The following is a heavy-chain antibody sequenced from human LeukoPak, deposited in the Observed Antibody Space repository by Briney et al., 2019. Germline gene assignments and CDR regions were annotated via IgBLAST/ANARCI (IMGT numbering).Heavy chain of an antibody. V-gene: IGHV3-48*01. CDR2: ISSTSGSI. J-gene: IGHJ4*02. D-gene: IGHD5-24*01. CDR1: GFTFTTYG. CDR3: ARDHVATNLDY. Sequence: GSLRLSCAASGFTFTTYGMNWVRRAPGKGLEWVSYISSTSGSIYYADSVKGRFTISRDNAKNSLYLQMNSLRAEDTAVYYCARDHVATNLDYWGQGTLVTVSS.